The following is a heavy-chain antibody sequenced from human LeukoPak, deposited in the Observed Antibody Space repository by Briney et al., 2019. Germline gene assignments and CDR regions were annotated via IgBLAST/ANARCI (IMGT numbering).Heavy chain of an antibody. D-gene: IGHD3-22*01. CDR1: GFTFSNAW. CDR2: IKSKTDGGTT. V-gene: IGHV3-15*01. CDR3: TADYYDSSGDDY. Sequence: GGSLRLSCAASGFTFSNAWMSWVRQAPGKGLEWVGRIKSKTDGGTTDHAAPVKGRFTISRDDSKNTLYLQMNSLKTEDTAVYYCTADYYDSSGDDYWGQGTLVTVSS. J-gene: IGHJ4*02.